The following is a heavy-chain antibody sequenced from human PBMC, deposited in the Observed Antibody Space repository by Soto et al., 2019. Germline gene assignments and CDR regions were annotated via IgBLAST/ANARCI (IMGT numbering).Heavy chain of an antibody. D-gene: IGHD3-10*01. Sequence: VGSLRLSCVSSGFPFTTYGMHWVRQAPGKGLEWVAVIWANGINRYYADSVRGRFTISRDNSKNTLDLQMNSLRAEDTALYYCVRERGNLDAFDIWGQGTMVTVSS. J-gene: IGHJ3*02. CDR3: VRERGNLDAFDI. CDR2: IWANGINR. V-gene: IGHV3-33*01. CDR1: GFPFTTYG.